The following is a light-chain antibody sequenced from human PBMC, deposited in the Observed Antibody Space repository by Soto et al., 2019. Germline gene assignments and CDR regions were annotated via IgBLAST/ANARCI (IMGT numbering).Light chain of an antibody. CDR2: EVS. Sequence: SALTQPPSASGSPGQPIYISCTGTGSDVGTYNYVSWYQQHPGKAPKLIIYEVSKRPSGVPDRFSGSKSGNTASLNVSGIQAQDEAEYYCSSYAGSKNLGVFGTGTKGTVL. CDR3: SSYAGSKNLGV. CDR1: GSDVGTYNY. J-gene: IGLJ1*01. V-gene: IGLV2-8*01.